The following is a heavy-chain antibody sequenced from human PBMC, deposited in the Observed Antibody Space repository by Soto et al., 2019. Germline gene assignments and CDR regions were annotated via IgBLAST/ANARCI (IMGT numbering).Heavy chain of an antibody. V-gene: IGHV3-23*01. CDR3: AKEMIASTLADFFDY. CDR1: GFTFSNYG. J-gene: IGHJ4*02. D-gene: IGHD2-21*01. Sequence: EVQLLESGGGLIQPGGSLRLSCEASGFTFSNYGMTWVRLAPGKGLEWVSTISGSGGSTCYADPVKGRFTISRDNSKNTLYLHMKSLRAEDTAVYYCAKEMIASTLADFFDYWGQGTLVTVSS. CDR2: ISGSGGST.